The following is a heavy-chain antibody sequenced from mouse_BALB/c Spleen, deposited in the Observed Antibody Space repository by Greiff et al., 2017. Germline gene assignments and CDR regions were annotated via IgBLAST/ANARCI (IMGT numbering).Heavy chain of an antibody. CDR1: GFTFSSYT. CDR2: ISNGGGST. J-gene: IGHJ4*01. D-gene: IGHD2-3*01. V-gene: IGHV5-12-2*01. CDR3: ARHDGPYAMDY. Sequence: EVMLVESGGGLVQPGGSLKLSCAASGFTFSSYTMSWVRQTPEKRLEWVAYISNGGGSTYYPDTVKGRFTISRDNAKNTLYLQMSSLKSEDTAMYYCARHDGPYAMDYWGQGTSVTVSS.